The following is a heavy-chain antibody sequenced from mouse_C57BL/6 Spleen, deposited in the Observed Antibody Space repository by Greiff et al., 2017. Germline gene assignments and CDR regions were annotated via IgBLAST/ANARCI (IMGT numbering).Heavy chain of an antibody. Sequence: VQLQESGPELVKPGASVKISCKASGYAFSSSWMNWVKQRPGKGLEWIGRIYPGDGDTNYNGKFKGKATLTADKSSSTAYMQLSSLTSEDSAVYFCARTVLGDFDYWGQGTTLTVSS. J-gene: IGHJ2*01. CDR2: IYPGDGDT. CDR3: ARTVLGDFDY. V-gene: IGHV1-82*01. CDR1: GYAFSSSW. D-gene: IGHD3-3*01.